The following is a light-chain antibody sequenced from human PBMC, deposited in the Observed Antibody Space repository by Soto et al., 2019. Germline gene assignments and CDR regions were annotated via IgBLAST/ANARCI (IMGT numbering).Light chain of an antibody. J-gene: IGKJ1*01. Sequence: EIVLTQSPGTLSLSPGERATLPCRASQSVSSNLAWYQQKPGQAPRLLIQGASTRATGIPARFSGSGSGTEFTLTISSLQSEDFAVYYCQQYNNWPRTFGQGTKVDIK. CDR1: QSVSSN. CDR2: GAS. CDR3: QQYNNWPRT. V-gene: IGKV3-15*01.